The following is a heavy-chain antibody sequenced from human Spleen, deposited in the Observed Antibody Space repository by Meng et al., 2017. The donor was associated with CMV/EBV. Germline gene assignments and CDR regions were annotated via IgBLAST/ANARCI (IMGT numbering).Heavy chain of an antibody. J-gene: IGHJ4*02. CDR2: ISSDGSST. Sequence: LKISCEASGFTFSNYWMHWVRQAPGKGLVWVSRISSDGSSTSYADSVKGRFTISRDNAKNTLYLQMNSLRAEDTAVYYCARLGYWGQGTLVTVSS. V-gene: IGHV3-74*01. CDR1: GFTFSNYW. CDR3: ARLGY. D-gene: IGHD3-16*01.